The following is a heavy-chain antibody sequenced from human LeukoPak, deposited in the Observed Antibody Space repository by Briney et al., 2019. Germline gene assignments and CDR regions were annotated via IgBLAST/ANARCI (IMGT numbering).Heavy chain of an antibody. J-gene: IGHJ4*02. D-gene: IGHD3-22*01. CDR2: ISAYNGNT. Sequence: GASVKVSCMASGYTFTSYGSSWVRQAPGQGLEWMGWISAYNGNTNYAQKLQGRVTMTTDTSTSTANMELRSPRSDDTAGYYCARDYDSRNFDYWGQGTLVTVSS. CDR1: GYTFTSYG. V-gene: IGHV1-18*01. CDR3: ARDYDSRNFDY.